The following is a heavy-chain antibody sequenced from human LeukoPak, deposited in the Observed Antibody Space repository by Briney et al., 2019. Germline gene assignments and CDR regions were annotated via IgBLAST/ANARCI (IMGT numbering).Heavy chain of an antibody. V-gene: IGHV3-21*01. Sequence: KPGGSLRLSCAASGFTFSSYSMNWVRQAPGKGLEWVSSISSSSSYIYYADSVKGRFTISRDNAKNSLYLQMNSLRAEDTAVYYCAKDREYYDILTGPPGYYYYGMDVWGQGTTVTVSS. CDR1: GFTFSSYS. CDR2: ISSSSSYI. D-gene: IGHD3-9*01. CDR3: AKDREYYDILTGPPGYYYYGMDV. J-gene: IGHJ6*02.